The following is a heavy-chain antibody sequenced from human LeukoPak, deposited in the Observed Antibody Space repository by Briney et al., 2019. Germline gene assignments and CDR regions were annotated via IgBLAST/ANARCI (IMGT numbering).Heavy chain of an antibody. CDR2: IFPGDSNP. J-gene: IGHJ4*02. CDR1: GYSFTNYW. V-gene: IGHV5-51*01. D-gene: IGHD3-22*01. Sequence: GESLKISCKGSGYSFTNYWIGWVRQMPGKGLDWMGVIFPGDSNPTYSPSFQGQVTISADKSISTAYLQWSRLKASDTAMYYCARLWDSSGYYPLDYWGQGTLVTVSS. CDR3: ARLWDSSGYYPLDY.